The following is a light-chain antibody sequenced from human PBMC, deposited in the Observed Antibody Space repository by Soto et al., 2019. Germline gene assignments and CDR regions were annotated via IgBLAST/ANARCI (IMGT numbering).Light chain of an antibody. CDR2: KAS. J-gene: IGKJ2*01. Sequence: DIQMTKSPSTLSASVGDRVTITCRASQSISSWLAWYQQKPGKAPKLLIYKASSLEGGIPSRFSGSGSETEFTLTISSLQTEDFATYYCQQYNSYQYTFGQGTKLEIK. V-gene: IGKV1-5*03. CDR3: QQYNSYQYT. CDR1: QSISSW.